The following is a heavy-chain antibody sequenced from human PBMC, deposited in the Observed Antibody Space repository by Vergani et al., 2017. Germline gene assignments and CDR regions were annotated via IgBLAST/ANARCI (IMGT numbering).Heavy chain of an antibody. J-gene: IGHJ4*02. Sequence: QVQVVQSGAEVKRSGASVNVSCKTSGYTFSNYHMHLVRQAPGQGLEWMGIINPSGGHTNYAQKFQGRVTMTRDTSTSTVYIELSSLSSEDTAIYYCAIGDYGILTSYRYWGQGTLVTVSA. CDR2: INPSGGHT. D-gene: IGHD3-9*01. V-gene: IGHV1-46*03. CDR3: AIGDYGILTSYRY. CDR1: GYTFSNYH.